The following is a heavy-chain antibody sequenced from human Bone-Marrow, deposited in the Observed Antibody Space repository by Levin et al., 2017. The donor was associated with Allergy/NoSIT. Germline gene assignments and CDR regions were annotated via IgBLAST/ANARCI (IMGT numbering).Heavy chain of an antibody. CDR3: AREDGSTIDY. Sequence: SETLSLTCTVSGGSISSGGYYWSWIRQQPGKGLEWIGYIYYSGNTYYNPSLKSRVMISVDTTKNQFSLKVSSVTAADTAVYYCAREDGSTIDYWGQGILVTVSS. J-gene: IGHJ4*02. CDR1: GGSISSGGYY. D-gene: IGHD1/OR15-1a*01. CDR2: IYYSGNT. V-gene: IGHV4-31*03.